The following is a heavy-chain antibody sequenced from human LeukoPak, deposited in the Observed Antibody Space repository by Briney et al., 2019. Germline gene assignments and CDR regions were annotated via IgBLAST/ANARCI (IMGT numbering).Heavy chain of an antibody. CDR1: GFTFNTYG. J-gene: IGHJ4*02. D-gene: IGHD6-19*01. CDR2: INRRGST. Sequence: GSLRLSCAASGFTFNTYGMHWIRQSPGKGLEWIGEINRRGSTNYNPSLKSRVTMSVETSKNQFSLKLTSVSAADTAVYYCARGGTDTSGLDYWGQGTLVTVSS. V-gene: IGHV4-34*01. CDR3: ARGGTDTSGLDY.